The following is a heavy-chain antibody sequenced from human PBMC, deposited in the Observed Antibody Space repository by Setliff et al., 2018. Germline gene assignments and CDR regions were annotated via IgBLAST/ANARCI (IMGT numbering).Heavy chain of an antibody. CDR2: ISPDSIHI. Sequence: PVGSLRLSCAASGFTFRTFSMHWVRQAPGKGLEWVSSISPDSIHIYYADSVKGRLTISRDNAWDSLYLQMNSLGAEDTAVYYYARSPANGGHDAFDIWGRGTMVTVSS. CDR3: ARSPANGGHDAFDI. D-gene: IGHD6-25*01. J-gene: IGHJ3*02. CDR1: GFTFRTFS. V-gene: IGHV3-21*01.